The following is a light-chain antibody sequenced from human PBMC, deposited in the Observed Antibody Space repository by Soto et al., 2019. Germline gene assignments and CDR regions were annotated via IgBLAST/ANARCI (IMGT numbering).Light chain of an antibody. CDR1: HRVNTY. CDR2: DAS. V-gene: IGKV3-15*01. J-gene: IGKJ4*01. CDR3: QQYNNWPLT. Sequence: IVLTQSPVTLSLSPGERAXXXXRASHRVNTYLAWYQQRPGQAPRLLIYDASTRATGIPARFSGSGSGTEFTLTISSLQSDDFAVYCCQQYNNWPLTFGGGTKVDI.